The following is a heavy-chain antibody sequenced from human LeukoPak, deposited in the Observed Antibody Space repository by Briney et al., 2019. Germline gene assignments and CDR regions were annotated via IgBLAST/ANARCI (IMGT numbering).Heavy chain of an antibody. Sequence: GGSLRLSCAASGFTFSSYEMNWVRQAPGKGLEWVSYISSSGSTIYYADSVKGRFTISRDNAKNSLYLQMNSLGAEDTAVYYCARAYPSRTGIWGQGTMVTVSS. V-gene: IGHV3-48*03. CDR2: ISSSGSTI. CDR1: GFTFSSYE. J-gene: IGHJ3*02. CDR3: ARAYPSRTGI. D-gene: IGHD1/OR15-1a*01.